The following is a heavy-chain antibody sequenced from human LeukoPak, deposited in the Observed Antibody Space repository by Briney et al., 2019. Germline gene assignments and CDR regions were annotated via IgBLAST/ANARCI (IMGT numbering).Heavy chain of an antibody. CDR3: ARASIAAAGPHDVYDI. Sequence: GGSLRLSCAASGFTFSSHAMHWVRQAPGKGLEYVSAIRSDGSDTWYRNSVKGRFTISRDNSKKMLYLQMGSLRAEDMAVYYCARASIAAAGPHDVYDIWGRGTMVTVPS. D-gene: IGHD6-13*01. CDR2: IRSDGSDT. J-gene: IGHJ3*02. V-gene: IGHV3-64*01. CDR1: GFTFSSHA.